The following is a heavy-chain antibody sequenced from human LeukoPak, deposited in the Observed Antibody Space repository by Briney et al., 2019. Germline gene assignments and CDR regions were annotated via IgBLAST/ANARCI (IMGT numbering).Heavy chain of an antibody. CDR3: ARGGVQLWLRNWFDP. CDR2: INHSGST. D-gene: IGHD5-18*01. V-gene: IGHV4-34*01. J-gene: IGHJ5*02. Sequence: SETLSLTCTVSGVSISSYYWSWIRQPPGKGLEWIGEINHSGSTNYNPSLKSRVTISVDTSKNQFSLKLSSVTAADTAVYYCARGGVQLWLRNWFDPWGQGTLVTVSS. CDR1: GVSISSYY.